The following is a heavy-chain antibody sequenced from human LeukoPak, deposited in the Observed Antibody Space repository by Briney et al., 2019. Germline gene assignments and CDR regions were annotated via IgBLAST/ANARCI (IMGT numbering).Heavy chain of an antibody. Sequence: GGSLRLSCAASGFTFSSYAMSWVRQAPGKGLEWVSAISGSGGSTYYADSVKGRFTISRDNSKNTLYLQMNSLRAEDTAVYYCARDPLVRTNLFDYWGQGTLVTVSS. D-gene: IGHD3-10*01. CDR1: GFTFSSYA. CDR2: ISGSGGST. V-gene: IGHV3-23*01. CDR3: ARDPLVRTNLFDY. J-gene: IGHJ4*02.